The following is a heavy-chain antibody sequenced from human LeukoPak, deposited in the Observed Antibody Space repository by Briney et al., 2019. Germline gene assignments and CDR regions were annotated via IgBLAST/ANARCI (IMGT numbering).Heavy chain of an antibody. CDR1: GGSISSGSYY. J-gene: IGHJ3*02. CDR2: IYYSGST. V-gene: IGHV4-39*01. CDR3: ANQEYDAFDI. Sequence: SQTLSLTCTVSGGSISSGSYYWGWIRQPPGKGLEWIGSIYYSGSTYYNPSLKSRVTISVDTSKNQFSLKLSSVTAADTAVYYCANQEYDAFDIWGQGTMVTVST. D-gene: IGHD2/OR15-2a*01.